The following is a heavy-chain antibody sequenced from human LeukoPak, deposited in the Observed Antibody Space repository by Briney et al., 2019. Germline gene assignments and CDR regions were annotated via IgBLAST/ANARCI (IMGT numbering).Heavy chain of an antibody. D-gene: IGHD1-7*01. Sequence: GESLKISCKGSGYSLSNNWIGWVRQMPGKGLEWMGVIYPGDSDTRYSPSFQGQVTFSADTSITTAYLQWSSLKASDTAVYYCARHSWNYDYWGQGTLVTVSS. CDR1: GYSLSNNW. CDR2: IYPGDSDT. V-gene: IGHV5-51*01. CDR3: ARHSWNYDY. J-gene: IGHJ4*02.